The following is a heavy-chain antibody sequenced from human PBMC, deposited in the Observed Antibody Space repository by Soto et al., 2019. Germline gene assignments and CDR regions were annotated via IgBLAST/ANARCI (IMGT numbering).Heavy chain of an antibody. CDR1: GFTFSSYA. CDR3: ARDGSGSYQGPCYFDY. D-gene: IGHD3-10*01. Sequence: QVQLVESGGGVVQPGRSLRLSCAASGFTFSSYAMHWVRQAPGKGLEWVAVISYDGSNKYYADSVKGRFTISRDNSKNTLYLQMNSLRAEDTAVYYCARDGSGSYQGPCYFDYWGQGTLVTVSS. V-gene: IGHV3-30-3*01. J-gene: IGHJ4*02. CDR2: ISYDGSNK.